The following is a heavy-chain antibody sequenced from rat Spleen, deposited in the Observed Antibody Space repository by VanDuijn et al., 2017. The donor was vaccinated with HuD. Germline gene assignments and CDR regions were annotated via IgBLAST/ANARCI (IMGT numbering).Heavy chain of an antibody. J-gene: IGHJ2*01. CDR2: ISYDGIST. CDR1: GFTFSDYN. Sequence: EVQLVESDGGLVQPGRSLKLSCAASGFTFSDYNMAWVRQAPTKGLEWVATISYDGISTYYRDSVKGRFTITRDNTKSTLYLQMNSLRSEDTATYYCSRQDYGYNDYWGQGVMVTVSS. V-gene: IGHV5-29*01. D-gene: IGHD1-9*01. CDR3: SRQDYGYNDY.